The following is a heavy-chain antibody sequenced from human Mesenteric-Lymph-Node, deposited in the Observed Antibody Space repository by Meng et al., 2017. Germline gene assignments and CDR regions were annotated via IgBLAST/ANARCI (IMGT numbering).Heavy chain of an antibody. J-gene: IGHJ4*02. D-gene: IGHD4-17*01. Sequence: SCAASGFTFSSYAMHWVRQAPGKGLEWVAVISYDGSNKYYADSVKGRFTISRDNSKNTLYLQMNSLRAEDTAVYYCARDRDYGDHGYYFDYWGQGTLVTV. CDR1: GFTFSSYA. CDR3: ARDRDYGDHGYYFDY. CDR2: ISYDGSNK. V-gene: IGHV3-30*04.